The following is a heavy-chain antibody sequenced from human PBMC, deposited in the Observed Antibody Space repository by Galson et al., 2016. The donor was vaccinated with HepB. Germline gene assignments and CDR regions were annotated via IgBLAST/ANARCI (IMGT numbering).Heavy chain of an antibody. D-gene: IGHD3-16*01. J-gene: IGHJ4*02. Sequence: LRLSCAASGFTFSDYYMNWIRQAPGKGLEWVSYISSSGTTIDYADSVKGRFTISRDNAKNSLYLQVNSLRAEDTAVYYCARSTQLLYSLGHWGQGTLVTVSS. CDR2: ISSSGTTI. CDR1: GFTFSDYY. CDR3: ARSTQLLYSLGH. V-gene: IGHV3-11*01.